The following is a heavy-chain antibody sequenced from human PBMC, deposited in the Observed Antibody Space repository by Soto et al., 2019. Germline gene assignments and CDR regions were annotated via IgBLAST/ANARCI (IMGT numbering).Heavy chain of an antibody. CDR2: IYYSGST. D-gene: IGHD3-10*01. CDR3: AARFGDLGYYYGMDV. Sequence: QVQLQESGPGLVKPSQTLSLTCTVSGGSISSGDYYWSWIRQPPGKGLEWIGYIYYSGSTYYNPSLKSRVTISVDTSKNQFSLKLSSVTAADTAVYYCAARFGDLGYYYGMDVWGQGTTVTVSS. CDR1: GGSISSGDYY. J-gene: IGHJ6*02. V-gene: IGHV4-30-4*01.